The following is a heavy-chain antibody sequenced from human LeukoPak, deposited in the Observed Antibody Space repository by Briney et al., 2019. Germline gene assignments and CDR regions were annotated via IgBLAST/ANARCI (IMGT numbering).Heavy chain of an antibody. D-gene: IGHD4-17*01. V-gene: IGHV4-59*01. CDR3: ARTGSTVTMLYPFDH. CDR2: IYYSGST. Sequence: PSETLSLTCTVSGGSIRSYYWSWIRQPPGKGLEWIGYIYYSGSTNYNPSLKSRVSISVDTSKNQFSLKLGSVTAADTAVYYCARTGSTVTMLYPFDHRGQGTLVTVSS. CDR1: GGSIRSYY. J-gene: IGHJ4*02.